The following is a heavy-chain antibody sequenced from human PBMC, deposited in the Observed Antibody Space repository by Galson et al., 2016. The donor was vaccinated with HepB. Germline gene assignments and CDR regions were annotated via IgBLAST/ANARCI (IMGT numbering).Heavy chain of an antibody. CDR1: GFSLNTKDLG. J-gene: IGHJ1*01. CDR3: ARRRGISVRGITITAFDV. Sequence: PALVKPTQTLTLTCTVSGFSLNTKDLGVAWIRQPPGKALEWLGLVYWDDDKRFRPSLESRLTITRDPSKNQVVLKMTNGDPADAGTYYCARRRGISVRGITITAFDVWGQGALVTVSS. CDR2: VYWDDDK. D-gene: IGHD3-10*01. V-gene: IGHV2-5*02.